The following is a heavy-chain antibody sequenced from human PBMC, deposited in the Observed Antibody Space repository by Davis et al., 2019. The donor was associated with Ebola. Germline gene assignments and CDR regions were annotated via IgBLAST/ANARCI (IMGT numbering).Heavy chain of an antibody. CDR1: GFTFSSYW. CDR3: ARAQFPTTSDH. Sequence: GESLKISCAASGFTFSSYWMHWVRQAPGKGLVWVSRINSDGSSTSYADSVKGRFTISRDNSKNTLYLQMNSLRDEDTAVYYCARAQFPTTSDHWGQGTLVTISS. CDR2: INSDGSST. V-gene: IGHV3-74*01. J-gene: IGHJ4*02. D-gene: IGHD1-1*01.